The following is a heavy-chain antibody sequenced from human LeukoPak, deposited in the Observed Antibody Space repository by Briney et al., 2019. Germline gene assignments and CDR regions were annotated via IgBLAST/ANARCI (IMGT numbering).Heavy chain of an antibody. J-gene: IGHJ5*02. CDR2: MNPNSGNT. CDR1: GYTFTSYD. Sequence: GASVKVSCKASGYTFTSYDINWVRQATGQGLEWMGWMNPNSGNTGYAQKFQGRVTMTRNTSISTAYMELSSLRSEDTAVYYCARVWEVVAATGFDPWGQGTLVTVSS. D-gene: IGHD2-15*01. CDR3: ARVWEVVAATGFDP. V-gene: IGHV1-8*01.